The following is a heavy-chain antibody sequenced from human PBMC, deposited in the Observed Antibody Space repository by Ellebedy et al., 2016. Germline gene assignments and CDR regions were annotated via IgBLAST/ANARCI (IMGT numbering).Heavy chain of an antibody. Sequence: GGSLRLSXTASGFTFSNAWMSWVRQAPGKGLEWVSAISGSGGSTYYADSVKGRFTISRDNSKNTLYLQMNSLRAEDTAVYYCAKDGGYCSSTSCVRTRFDYWGQGTLVTVSS. J-gene: IGHJ4*02. CDR1: GFTFSNAW. CDR3: AKDGGYCSSTSCVRTRFDY. D-gene: IGHD2-2*01. CDR2: ISGSGGST. V-gene: IGHV3-23*01.